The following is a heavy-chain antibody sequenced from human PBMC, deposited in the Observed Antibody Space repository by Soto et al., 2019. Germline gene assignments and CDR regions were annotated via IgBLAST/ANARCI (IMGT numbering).Heavy chain of an antibody. Sequence: EVQLLESGGGLVQPGGSLRLSCAASGFTVSSYAMRWVRQAPGKGLEWVSGISDSGGSKYYADSVKGRFTISRDNSKNTLYLQMNGLRAEDTAVYYCAICCGGTCYSRIHYWGQGTLVTVSS. CDR2: ISDSGGSK. V-gene: IGHV3-23*01. CDR1: GFTVSSYA. CDR3: AICCGGTCYSRIHY. J-gene: IGHJ4*02. D-gene: IGHD2-15*01.